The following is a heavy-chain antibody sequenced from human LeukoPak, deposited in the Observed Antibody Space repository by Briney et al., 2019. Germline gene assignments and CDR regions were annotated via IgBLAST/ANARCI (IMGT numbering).Heavy chain of an antibody. CDR3: ARVLTDFWSGYPGDNWFDP. CDR2: IYYSGST. CDR1: GGSISSYY. Sequence: PSETLSLTCTVSGGSISSYYWSWIRQLPGKGLEWIGYIYYSGSTNYNPSLKSRVTISVDTSKNQFSLKLSSVTAADTAVYYCARVLTDFWSGYPGDNWFDPWGQGTLVTVSS. V-gene: IGHV4-59*08. J-gene: IGHJ5*02. D-gene: IGHD3-3*01.